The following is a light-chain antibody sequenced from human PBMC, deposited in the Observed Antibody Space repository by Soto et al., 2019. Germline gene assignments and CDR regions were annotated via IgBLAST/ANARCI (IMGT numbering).Light chain of an antibody. CDR2: AAS. Sequence: DIQMTQSPSSLSASVGDRVTITCRASQSISSYFNWYQQKPGKAPKLLIYAASSLQSGLPSRFSGIGSGIDFTLTISSLQPEDFATYYCQQCYSTPYTCGQGTKLEIK. J-gene: IGKJ2*01. CDR1: QSISSY. V-gene: IGKV1-39*01. CDR3: QQCYSTPYT.